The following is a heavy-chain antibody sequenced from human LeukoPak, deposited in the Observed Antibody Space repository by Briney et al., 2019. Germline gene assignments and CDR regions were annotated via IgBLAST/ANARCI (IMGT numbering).Heavy chain of an antibody. CDR3: AKDGGSDPDSFDI. Sequence: GGSLRLSCAASGFTFSSYGMHWVRQAPGKGLEWVSAISGSGGSTYYADSVKGRFTISRDNSKNTLYLQMNSLRAEDTAVYYCAKDGGSDPDSFDIWGQGTMVTVSS. CDR1: GFTFSSYG. D-gene: IGHD2-15*01. V-gene: IGHV3-23*01. CDR2: ISGSGGST. J-gene: IGHJ3*02.